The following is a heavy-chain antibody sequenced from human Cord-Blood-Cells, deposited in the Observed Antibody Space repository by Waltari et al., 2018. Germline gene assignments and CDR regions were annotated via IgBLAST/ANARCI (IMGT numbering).Heavy chain of an antibody. V-gene: IGHV1-69*01. D-gene: IGHD2-15*01. CDR3: ASVGRYCSGGSCYFDY. J-gene: IGHJ4*02. Sequence: QVQQVQSGAEVKKPGSSVKVSCKASGGTFSSYAISWVRQAPGQGLEWMGGIIPIFGTANYAQKFQGRVTITADESTSTAYMELSSLRSEDTAVYYCASVGRYCSGGSCYFDYWGQGTLVTVSS. CDR2: IIPIFGTA. CDR1: GGTFSSYA.